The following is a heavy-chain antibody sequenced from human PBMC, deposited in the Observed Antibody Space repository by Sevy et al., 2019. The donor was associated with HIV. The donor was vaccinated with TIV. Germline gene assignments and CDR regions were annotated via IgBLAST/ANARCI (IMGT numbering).Heavy chain of an antibody. CDR3: ASLRITGTPLGY. CDR2: ISSSGSTI. J-gene: IGHJ4*02. CDR1: GFTFSDYY. V-gene: IGHV3-11*01. Sequence: GGSLRLSCAASGFTFSDYYMSWIRQAPGKGLEWVSYISSSGSTIYYADSVKGRFTTSRDNAKNSLYLQMNSLRAEDTAVYYCASLRITGTPLGYWGQGTLVTVSS. D-gene: IGHD1-20*01.